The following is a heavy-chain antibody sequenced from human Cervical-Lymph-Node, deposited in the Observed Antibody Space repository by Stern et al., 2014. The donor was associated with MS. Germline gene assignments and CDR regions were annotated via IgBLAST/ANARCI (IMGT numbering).Heavy chain of an antibody. V-gene: IGHV3-72*01. Sequence: EMQLVESGGGLVQPGGSLRLSCAASGFSFSDFYMDWVRQAPGKGLEWGGRSRNKAKSYTTDYAASVKGRFTISRDDSKNSLYLQMNSLKTEDTAVYYCSRDSSGDYWGPGTLVTVSS. J-gene: IGHJ4*02. CDR3: SRDSSGDY. CDR1: GFSFSDFY. CDR2: SRNKAKSYTT.